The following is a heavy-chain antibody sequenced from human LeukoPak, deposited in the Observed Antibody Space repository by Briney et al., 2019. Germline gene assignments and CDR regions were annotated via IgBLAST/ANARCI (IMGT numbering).Heavy chain of an antibody. CDR3: ARRQVGGYLFDY. J-gene: IGHJ4*02. CDR1: GGSISSYY. V-gene: IGHV4-59*01. CDR2: IYYGGST. D-gene: IGHD3-10*01. Sequence: SETLSLTCTVSGGSISSYYWSWIRQPPGKGLEWVGYIYYGGSTNYNPSLKSRDTISVETSKNQFSLKLSSVTAADTAVYYCARRQVGGYLFDYWGQGTLVTVSS.